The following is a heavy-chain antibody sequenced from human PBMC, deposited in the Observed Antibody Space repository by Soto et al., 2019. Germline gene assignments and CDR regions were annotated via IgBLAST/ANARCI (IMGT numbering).Heavy chain of an antibody. CDR2: INTDGSST. J-gene: IGHJ4*02. Sequence: EVQLVESGGGLVQPGGSLRLSCAASGFTFSSYWMHWVRQAPGKGLVWISRINTDGSSTSYVDSVQGRFTISRDNGKNTLVLQMNSLRGEGTAVYYCARRGSGVTRGLHYWGQGTLVTVSS. D-gene: IGHD2-15*01. V-gene: IGHV3-74*01. CDR1: GFTFSSYW. CDR3: ARRGSGVTRGLHY.